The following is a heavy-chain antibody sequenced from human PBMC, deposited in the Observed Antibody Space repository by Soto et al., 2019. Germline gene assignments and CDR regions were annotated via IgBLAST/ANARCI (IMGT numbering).Heavy chain of an antibody. CDR1: GGSISSSSYY. J-gene: IGHJ6*03. D-gene: IGHD3-16*01. CDR3: ARHRFGSMYYYCYFLYF. CDR2: IYYSGST. Sequence: SETLSLTCTVSGGSISSSSYYWGWIRQPPGKGLEWIGSIYYSGSTYYNPSLKSRVTISVDTSKNQFSLKLSSVTAADTAVYYCARHRFGSMYYYCYFLYFWAKRSSVPGS. V-gene: IGHV4-39*01.